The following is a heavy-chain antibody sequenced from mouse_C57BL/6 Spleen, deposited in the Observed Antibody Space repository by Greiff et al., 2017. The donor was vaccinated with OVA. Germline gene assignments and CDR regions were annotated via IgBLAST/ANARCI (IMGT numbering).Heavy chain of an antibody. CDR3: ARKEAYYSNGYFDV. V-gene: IGHV1-69*01. D-gene: IGHD2-5*01. CDR1: GYTFTSYW. Sequence: VQLKQPGAELVMPGASVKLSCKASGYTFTSYWMHWVKQRPGQGLEWIGEIDPSDSYTNYNQKFKGKSTLTVDKSSSTAYMQLSSLTSEDSAVYYCARKEAYYSNGYFDVWGTGTTVTVSS. CDR2: IDPSDSYT. J-gene: IGHJ1*03.